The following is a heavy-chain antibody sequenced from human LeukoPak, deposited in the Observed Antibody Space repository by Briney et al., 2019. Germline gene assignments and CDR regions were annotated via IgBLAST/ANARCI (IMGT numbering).Heavy chain of an antibody. J-gene: IGHJ5*02. CDR1: GGSISSSSYY. Sequence: PSETLSLTCTVSGGSISSSSYYWGWIRQPPGEGLEWIGSIYYSGSTYYNPSLKSRVTISVDTSKNQFSLKLSSVTAADTAVYYCARHVLRFLEWSKGNNWFDPWGQGTLVTVSS. D-gene: IGHD3-3*01. CDR2: IYYSGST. CDR3: ARHVLRFLEWSKGNNWFDP. V-gene: IGHV4-39*01.